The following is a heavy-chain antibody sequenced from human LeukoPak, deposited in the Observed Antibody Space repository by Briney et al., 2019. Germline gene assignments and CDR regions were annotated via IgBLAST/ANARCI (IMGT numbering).Heavy chain of an antibody. Sequence: GASVKVSCKASGYTFTSYGISWVRQAPGQGLEWMGWISAYNGNTNYAQKLQGRVTMTTDTSTSTAYMELRSLRSDDTAVYYCARDYYDSSGYYSSSCDYWGQGTLVTVSS. CDR1: GYTFTSYG. CDR3: ARDYYDSSGYYSSSCDY. D-gene: IGHD3-22*01. J-gene: IGHJ4*02. CDR2: ISAYNGNT. V-gene: IGHV1-18*01.